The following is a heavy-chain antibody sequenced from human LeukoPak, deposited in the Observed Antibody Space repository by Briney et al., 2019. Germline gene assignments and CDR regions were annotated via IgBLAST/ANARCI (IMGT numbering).Heavy chain of an antibody. Sequence: VASVKVSCKASGYTFSIYLMHWVRQAPGQGLEWMGWINPNSGGTNYAQKFQGRVTMTRDTSISTAYMELSRLRSDDTAVYYCARGGCGGDCYSDWFDPWGQGTLVTVSS. D-gene: IGHD2-21*02. CDR2: INPNSGGT. J-gene: IGHJ5*02. CDR3: ARGGCGGDCYSDWFDP. CDR1: GYTFSIYL. V-gene: IGHV1-2*02.